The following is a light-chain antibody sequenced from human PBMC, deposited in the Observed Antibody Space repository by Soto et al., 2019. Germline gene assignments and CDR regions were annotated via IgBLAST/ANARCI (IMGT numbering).Light chain of an antibody. CDR1: QSVSSSY. J-gene: IGKJ5*01. Sequence: EIVLTQSPGTLSLSPGERATLSCRASQSVSSSYLAWYQQKPGQAPRLLIYGASSRATGISDRFSGSGSGTDFTLTISRLEPEDFAVYYCQQYGSSPITFGQGTRLELN. V-gene: IGKV3-20*01. CDR3: QQYGSSPIT. CDR2: GAS.